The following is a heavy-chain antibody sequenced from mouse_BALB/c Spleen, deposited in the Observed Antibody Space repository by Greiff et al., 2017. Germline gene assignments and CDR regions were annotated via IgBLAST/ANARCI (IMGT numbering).Heavy chain of an antibody. J-gene: IGHJ4*01. CDR1: GFTFSDYF. D-gene: IGHD1-1*01. CDR2: ISDGGSYT. Sequence: EVQGVESGGGLVKPGGSLKLSCAASGFTFSDYFMYWVRQTPGTRLEWVATISDGGSYTYYPDSVKGRFTISRDNAKNNLYLQMSSLKSEDTAMYYCARDPYYYGGRYAMDNWGQGASVTVSP. V-gene: IGHV5-4*02. CDR3: ARDPYYYGGRYAMDN.